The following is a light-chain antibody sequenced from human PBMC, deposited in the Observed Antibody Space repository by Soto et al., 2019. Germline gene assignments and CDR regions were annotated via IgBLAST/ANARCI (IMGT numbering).Light chain of an antibody. Sequence: QSALTQTASVSGSPGQSITISCAAISSPVGEYKYVSWYQQHPGTAPKLIMSDVSNRPSWDSNHFSGFKSGSTASLTNFGLQGEDDVDHYCSVYTTRIDLYVFGDGNQHNVL. CDR1: SSPVGEYKY. J-gene: IGLJ1*01. CDR3: SVYTTRIDLYV. CDR2: DVS. V-gene: IGLV2-14*03.